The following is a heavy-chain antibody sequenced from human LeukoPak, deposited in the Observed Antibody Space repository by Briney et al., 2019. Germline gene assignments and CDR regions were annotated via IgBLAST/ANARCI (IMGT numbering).Heavy chain of an antibody. V-gene: IGHV4-39*01. Sequence: PSETLSLTCSVSGGPISSSSYFWGWIRQPPGKGLEWIGTIYYRGSTYYNPSLKSRATISVDTSKNQFSLNLSSVTAADTAVYYCARRRKEGGFGQSLSFDYWGQGTLVTVSS. CDR1: GGPISSSSYF. CDR3: ARRRKEGGFGQSLSFDY. J-gene: IGHJ4*02. CDR2: IYYRGST. D-gene: IGHD3-10*01.